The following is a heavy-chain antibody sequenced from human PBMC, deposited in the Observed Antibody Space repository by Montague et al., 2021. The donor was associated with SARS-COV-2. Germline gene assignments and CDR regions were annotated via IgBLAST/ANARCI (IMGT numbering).Heavy chain of an antibody. J-gene: IGHJ6*03. V-gene: IGHV4-34*01. Sequence: SETLSLTCAVHGGSFSTYSWNWIRQPPGTGLEWIGGIHLGGSTNYNPSLKSRVTISADTSENQFSLKLTSVAAADTAVYYCARLGDGVVPSPILGVGPYYSYYYMDVWGNGTPVTVSS. CDR3: ARLGDGVVPSPILGVGPYYSYYYMDV. D-gene: IGHD3-10*01. CDR2: IHLGGST. CDR1: GGSFSTYS.